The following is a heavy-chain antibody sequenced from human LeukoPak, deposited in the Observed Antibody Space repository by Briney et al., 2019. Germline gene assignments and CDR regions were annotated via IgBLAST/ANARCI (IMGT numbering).Heavy chain of an antibody. D-gene: IGHD1-7*01. CDR2: MNPNSGNT. Sequence: GASVKASCKASGYTFTSYDINWVRQATGQGLEWMGWMNPNSGNTGYAQKFQGRVTITRNTSISTAYMELSSLRSGDTAVYYCARARHSNWNYDNEFGGFDPWGQGTLVTVSS. J-gene: IGHJ5*02. CDR1: GYTFTSYD. V-gene: IGHV1-8*03. CDR3: ARARHSNWNYDNEFGGFDP.